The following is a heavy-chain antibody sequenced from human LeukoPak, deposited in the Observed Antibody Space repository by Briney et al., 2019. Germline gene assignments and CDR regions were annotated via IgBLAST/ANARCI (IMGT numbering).Heavy chain of an antibody. Sequence: PSQTLSLTCTVSGGSISSGDYYWSWIRQPPGKGLEWIGYIYYSGSTYYNPSLKSRVTISVDTSKNQFSLKLSSVTAADTAVYYCARRVRIAARWGFDYWGQGTLVTVSS. V-gene: IGHV4-30-4*01. D-gene: IGHD6-6*01. CDR3: ARRVRIAARWGFDY. CDR2: IYYSGST. CDR1: GGSISSGDYY. J-gene: IGHJ4*02.